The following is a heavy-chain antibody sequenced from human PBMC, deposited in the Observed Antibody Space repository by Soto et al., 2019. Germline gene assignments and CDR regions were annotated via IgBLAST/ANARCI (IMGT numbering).Heavy chain of an antibody. D-gene: IGHD3-16*01. Sequence: PGESLKISCKGSGYSFTSYWIGWVRQMPGKGLEWMGRIDPSDSYTNYSPSFQGHVTISADKSISTAYLQWSSLKASDTAMYYCAVIATFAEGYGMDVWGQGTTVTVSS. CDR1: GYSFTSYW. V-gene: IGHV5-10-1*01. J-gene: IGHJ6*02. CDR2: IDPSDSYT. CDR3: AVIATFAEGYGMDV.